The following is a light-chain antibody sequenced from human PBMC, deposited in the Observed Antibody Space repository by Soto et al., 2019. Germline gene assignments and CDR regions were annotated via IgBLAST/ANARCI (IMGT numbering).Light chain of an antibody. CDR1: ASDVGSYDL. CDR2: EGN. J-gene: IGLJ1*01. Sequence: QSVLTQPASVSGSPGQSITISCTGTASDVGSYDLVSWYQHHPGKAPKLMIYEGNKRPSGISNRFSGSRSGFTASLTISGLRAEDEADYYCCSYAGGGTYVFGTGTKVTVL. V-gene: IGLV2-23*01. CDR3: CSYAGGGTYV.